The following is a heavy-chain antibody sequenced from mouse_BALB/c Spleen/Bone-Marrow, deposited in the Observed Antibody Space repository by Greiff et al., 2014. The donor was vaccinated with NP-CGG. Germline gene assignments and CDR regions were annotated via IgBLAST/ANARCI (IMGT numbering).Heavy chain of an antibody. Sequence: EVKLMESGPELVKPGAPVKTSCKTSGYTFTEYTIHWVKQSHGKSLEWIGNINPNIGGTTYNQKFKGKATLTVDMSSSTAYMDLRSLTSEDSAVYYCARGRSAYWGQGTLVTVSA. CDR1: GYTFTEYT. CDR2: INPNIGGT. V-gene: IGHV1-18*01. J-gene: IGHJ3*01. CDR3: ARGRSAY.